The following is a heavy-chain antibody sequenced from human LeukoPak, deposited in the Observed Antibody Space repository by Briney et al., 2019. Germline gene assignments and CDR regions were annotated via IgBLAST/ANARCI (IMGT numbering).Heavy chain of an antibody. CDR3: GRARAPNL. V-gene: IGHV4-34*01. CDR1: GGSFSGYY. CDR2: IDLGGST. Sequence: SETLSLTCAVYGGSFSGYYWTWIRQAPGKELEWIGEIDLGGSTNSNPSLKSRVTISLDTSKNQFSLKLSSVTAADTAVYYCGRARAPNLWGQGTLVTVSS. J-gene: IGHJ4*02.